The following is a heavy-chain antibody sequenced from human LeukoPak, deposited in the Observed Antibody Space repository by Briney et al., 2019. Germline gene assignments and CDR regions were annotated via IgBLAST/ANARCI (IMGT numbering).Heavy chain of an antibody. CDR3: AREIAASGTNWFDP. Sequence: SETLSLTCTVSGGSISNAGYYWNWIRQHPEKGLEWIGYIYYSGSTYSNPSLKSRAAISLDTSKNQFSLKLSSVTAADTALYNCAREIAASGTNWFDPWGQGTLVTVSS. J-gene: IGHJ5*02. CDR2: IYYSGST. V-gene: IGHV4-31*03. D-gene: IGHD6-13*01. CDR1: GGSISNAGYY.